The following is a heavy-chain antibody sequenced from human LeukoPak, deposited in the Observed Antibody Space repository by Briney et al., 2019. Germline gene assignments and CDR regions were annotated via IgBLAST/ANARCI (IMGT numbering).Heavy chain of an antibody. CDR1: GYTFTSYG. J-gene: IGHJ5*02. Sequence: ASVKVSCKASGYTFTSYGISWVRQAPGQGLEWMGWISAYNGNTNYAQKFQGRVTITADESTSTAYMELSSLRSEDTAVYYCARGCSGGSCTGWFDPWGQGTLVTVSS. D-gene: IGHD2-15*01. CDR3: ARGCSGGSCTGWFDP. V-gene: IGHV1-18*01. CDR2: ISAYNGNT.